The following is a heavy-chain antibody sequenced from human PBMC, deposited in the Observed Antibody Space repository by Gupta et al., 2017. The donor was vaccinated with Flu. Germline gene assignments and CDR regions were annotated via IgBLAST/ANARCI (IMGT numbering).Heavy chain of an antibody. Sequence: RQTPGKGLEWVAGITGSGAATRYADAVKGRFIIARDKSKNTLYLQMSSLRADDTGIYYCAKDRLGASQYIFDNWGQGTLVTVSS. CDR2: ITGSGAAT. CDR3: AKDRLGASQYIFDN. V-gene: IGHV3-23*01. D-gene: IGHD3-16*01. J-gene: IGHJ4*02.